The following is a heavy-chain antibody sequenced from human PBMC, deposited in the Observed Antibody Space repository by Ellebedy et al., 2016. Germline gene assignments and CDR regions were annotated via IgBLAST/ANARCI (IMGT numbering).Heavy chain of an antibody. V-gene: IGHV1-18*04. D-gene: IGHD3-10*01. Sequence: ASVKVSXXASGYTFTTFSITWVRQVPGQGLEWMGFVNTFSGNTKFAQKFQGRVSMTTDSSTHTAYMDLRSQRSDDTAMYYCAKTSGWGYGENWGQGTLVTVSS. CDR2: VNTFSGNT. J-gene: IGHJ4*02. CDR1: GYTFTTFS. CDR3: AKTSGWGYGEN.